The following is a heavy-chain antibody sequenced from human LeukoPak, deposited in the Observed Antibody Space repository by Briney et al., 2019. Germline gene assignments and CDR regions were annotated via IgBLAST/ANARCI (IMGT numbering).Heavy chain of an antibody. CDR2: IWYDGSNK. V-gene: IGHV3-33*01. CDR3: ARGRDGYNYYDY. D-gene: IGHD5-24*01. J-gene: IGHJ4*02. Sequence: GGSLRLSCAASGFTFSSSGMHWVRQAPGKGLEWVAIIWYDGSNKYYPDSVKGRFTISRDSSKSTLYLQMNSLRAEDTAAYYCARGRDGYNYYDYWGQGALVTVSS. CDR1: GFTFSSSG.